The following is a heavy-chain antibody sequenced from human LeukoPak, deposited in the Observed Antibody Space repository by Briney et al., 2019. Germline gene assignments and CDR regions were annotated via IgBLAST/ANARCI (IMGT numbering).Heavy chain of an antibody. Sequence: GGSLRLSCAASGFDFNNYNMNWVRQAPGKGLEWVSAISGSGGSTYYADSVKGRFTISRDNSKNTLYLQMNSLRAEDTAVYYCAELRARTYYYYMDVWGKGTTVTVSS. CDR2: ISGSGGST. CDR3: AELRARTYYYYMDV. J-gene: IGHJ6*03. D-gene: IGHD3-10*01. CDR1: GFDFNNYN. V-gene: IGHV3-23*01.